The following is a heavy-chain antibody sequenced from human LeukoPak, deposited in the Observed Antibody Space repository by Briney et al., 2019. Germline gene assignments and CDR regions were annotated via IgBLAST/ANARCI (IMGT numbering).Heavy chain of an antibody. CDR2: IYYSGST. Sequence: PSETLSLTCTVSGGSISSGDYYWGWIRQPPGKGLEWIGYIYYSGSTYYNPSLKSRVTISVDTSKNQFSLKLSSVTAADTAVYYCARLGGNNAFDIWGQGTMVTVSS. V-gene: IGHV4-30-4*08. D-gene: IGHD4-23*01. CDR3: ARLGGNNAFDI. J-gene: IGHJ3*02. CDR1: GGSISSGDYY.